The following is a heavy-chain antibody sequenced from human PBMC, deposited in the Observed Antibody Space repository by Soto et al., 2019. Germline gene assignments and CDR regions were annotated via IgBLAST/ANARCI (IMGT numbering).Heavy chain of an antibody. CDR2: ISAYNGNT. CDR1: GYTFTSYG. CDR3: ARNSYYYDSSGPQLIDY. Sequence: GASAKVSCKASGYTFTSYGISWVRQAPGQGLEWMGWISAYNGNTNYAQKLQGRVTMTTDTSTSTAYMELRSLRSDDTAVYYCARNSYYYDSSGPQLIDYWGQGTLVTVSS. V-gene: IGHV1-18*01. D-gene: IGHD3-22*01. J-gene: IGHJ4*02.